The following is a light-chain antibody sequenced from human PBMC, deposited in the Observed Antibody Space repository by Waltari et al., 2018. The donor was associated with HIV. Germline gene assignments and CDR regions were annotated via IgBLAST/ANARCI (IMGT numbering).Light chain of an antibody. J-gene: IGLJ3*02. CDR2: EVS. V-gene: IGLV2-14*01. CDR1: SSDIGNYY. CDR3: SSYISSATPE. Sequence: QSALTQPASVSGSPGQSISISCTGTSSDIGNYYVSWYQHHPGKAPKVIIYEVSNRPSGVSNRCSGSKSGNTASLTISGLLPEDEAYYFCSSYISSATPEFGGGTRLTVL.